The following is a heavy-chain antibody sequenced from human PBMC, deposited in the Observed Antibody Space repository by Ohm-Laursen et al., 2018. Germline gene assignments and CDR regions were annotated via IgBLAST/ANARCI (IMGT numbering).Heavy chain of an antibody. CDR2: IIPILGTA. CDR1: GGTFSSYA. D-gene: IGHD2-15*01. CDR3: ARDQDYCSGGSCYSGVDYYYGMDV. Sequence: SSVKVSCKASGGTFSSYAISWVRQAPGQGLEWMGGIIPILGTANYAQKFQGRVTITADKSTSTAYMELSSLRSEDTAMYYCARDQDYCSGGSCYSGVDYYYGMDVWGQGTTVTVSS. J-gene: IGHJ6*02. V-gene: IGHV1-69*06.